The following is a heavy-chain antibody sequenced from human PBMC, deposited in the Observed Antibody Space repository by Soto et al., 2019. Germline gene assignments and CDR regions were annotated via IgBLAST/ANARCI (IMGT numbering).Heavy chain of an antibody. V-gene: IGHV4-34*01. Sequence: QVQLQQWGAGSLKPSETLSLTCGVYGGSFSAYSWTWLRQSPGKGLEWIGEITHGGSTDYNPALKSRLVMSVDTSKNQFSLRVTSVTAADAAVYFCATARFDSWSHIYYGLDVWGQGTTVTVSS. CDR1: GGSFSAYS. D-gene: IGHD3-3*01. CDR2: ITHGGST. J-gene: IGHJ6*02. CDR3: ATARFDSWSHIYYGLDV.